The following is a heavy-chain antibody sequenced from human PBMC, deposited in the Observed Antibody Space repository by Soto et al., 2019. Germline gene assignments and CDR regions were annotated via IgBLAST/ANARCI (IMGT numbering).Heavy chain of an antibody. CDR3: ARDRITMVRGVTYYYGMDV. J-gene: IGHJ6*02. CDR2: IWYDGSNK. CDR1: GFTFSSYG. D-gene: IGHD3-10*01. V-gene: IGHV3-33*01. Sequence: GGSLRLSCAASGFTFSSYGMHWVRQAPGKGLEWVAVIWYDGSNKYYADSVKGRFTISRDNSKNTLYLQMNSLRAEDTAVYYCARDRITMVRGVTYYYGMDVWGQGTTVTVFS.